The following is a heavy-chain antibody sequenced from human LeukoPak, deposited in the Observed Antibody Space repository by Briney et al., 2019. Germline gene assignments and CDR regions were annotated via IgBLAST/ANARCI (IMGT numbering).Heavy chain of an antibody. Sequence: PGGSLRLSCAASGFTFDDYGMSWVRQAPGKGLEWVSGINWNGGSTGHADSVKGRFTISRDNAKNSLYLQMNSLRAEDTALYYCARAREEGGTMIVADYWGQGTLVTVSS. J-gene: IGHJ4*02. CDR3: ARAREEGGTMIVADY. V-gene: IGHV3-20*04. CDR1: GFTFDDYG. D-gene: IGHD3-22*01. CDR2: INWNGGST.